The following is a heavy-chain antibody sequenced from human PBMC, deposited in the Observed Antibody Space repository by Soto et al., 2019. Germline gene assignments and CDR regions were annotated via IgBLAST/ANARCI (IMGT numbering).Heavy chain of an antibody. J-gene: IGHJ4*02. CDR3: AGERNYYDSSGYYYYFDY. V-gene: IGHV4-34*01. D-gene: IGHD3-22*01. Sequence: SETLSLTCAVYGGSFSGYYWSWIRQPPGKGLEWIGEINHSGSTNYNPSLKSRVTISVDTSKNQFSLKLRSVTAADTAVYYCAGERNYYDSSGYYYYFDYWGQGTLVTVSS. CDR2: INHSGST. CDR1: GGSFSGYY.